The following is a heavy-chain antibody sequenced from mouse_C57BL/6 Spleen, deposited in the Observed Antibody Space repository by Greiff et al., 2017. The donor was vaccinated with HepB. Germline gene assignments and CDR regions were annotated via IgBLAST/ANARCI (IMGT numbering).Heavy chain of an antibody. CDR2: INPSNGGT. V-gene: IGHV1-53*01. Sequence: QVQLQQPGTELVKPGASVKLSCKASGYTFTSYWMHWVKQRPGQGLEWIGNINPSNGGTNYNEKFKSKATLTVDKSSRTAYMQLSSLTSEDSAVYYCARGGSTVVAHYYAMDYWGQGTSVTVSS. CDR1: GYTFTSYW. D-gene: IGHD1-1*01. CDR3: ARGGSTVVAHYYAMDY. J-gene: IGHJ4*01.